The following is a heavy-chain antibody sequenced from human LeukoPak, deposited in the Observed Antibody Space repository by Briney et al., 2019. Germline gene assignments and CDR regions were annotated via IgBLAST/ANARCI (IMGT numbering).Heavy chain of an antibody. CDR1: GFTFSSYS. D-gene: IGHD3-10*01. Sequence: GESLRLSCAASGFTFSSYSMNWVRQAPGKGLEWVSSISSSSSYIYYADSVKGRFTISRDNGKNSLYLQMNSLRAEDTAVYYCARGLWFGELFPYFDYWGQGTLVTVSS. V-gene: IGHV3-21*01. J-gene: IGHJ4*02. CDR3: ARGLWFGELFPYFDY. CDR2: ISSSSSYI.